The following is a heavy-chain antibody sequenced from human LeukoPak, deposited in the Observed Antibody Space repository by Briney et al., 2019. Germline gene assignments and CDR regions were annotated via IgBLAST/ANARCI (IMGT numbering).Heavy chain of an antibody. CDR3: ARVPYGSGSYYYCGMDV. J-gene: IGHJ6*02. CDR2: IYYSGST. D-gene: IGHD3-10*01. Sequence: PSETLSFTCTVSGGSISSNYWSWIRQPPGQGLEWIGYIYYSGSTNSNTSLKSRVTISVDTSKNQCSLKLSSVTAADTAVYYCARVPYGSGSYYYCGMDVWGQGTTVTVSS. V-gene: IGHV4-59*01. CDR1: GGSISSNY.